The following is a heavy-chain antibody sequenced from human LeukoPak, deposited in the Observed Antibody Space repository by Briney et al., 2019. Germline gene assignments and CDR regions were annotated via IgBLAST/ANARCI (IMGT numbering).Heavy chain of an antibody. J-gene: IGHJ6*03. CDR2: INPNSGGT. V-gene: IGHV1-2*02. CDR3: ARATRNWGGYYYYYYMDV. CDR1: GYTFTGYY. D-gene: IGHD7-27*01. Sequence: ASVKVSCKASGYTFTGYYMHWVRQAPGQGLEWMGWINPNSGGTNYAQKFQGRVTMTRDTSISTAYMELSRLRSDDTAVYYCARATRNWGGYYYYYYMDVWGKGTTVTVSS.